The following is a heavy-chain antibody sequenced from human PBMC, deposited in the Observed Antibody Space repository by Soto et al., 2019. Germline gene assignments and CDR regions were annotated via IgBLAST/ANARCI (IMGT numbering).Heavy chain of an antibody. CDR2: IYPGDSDT. D-gene: IGHD1-26*01. CDR1: GYMFSTYW. Sequence: VESLKISCKASGYMFSTYWIGCFLQMPGKGPEWMAIIYPGDSDTRENPSFQGQVTISADKSSNTVHLQWRSLKASDTAIYYCARLGGIVDTGTWIQWGQGTPVTVSS. CDR3: ARLGGIVDTGTWIQ. V-gene: IGHV5-51*01. J-gene: IGHJ4*02.